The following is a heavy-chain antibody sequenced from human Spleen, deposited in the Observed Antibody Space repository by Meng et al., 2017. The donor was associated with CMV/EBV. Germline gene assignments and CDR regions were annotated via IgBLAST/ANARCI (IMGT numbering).Heavy chain of an antibody. CDR3: ARSNFWSGYSEFDY. Sequence: GESLKISCAASGFIFNDYAMHWVRQAPGKGLEWVSLIYSGGDTFYADSAKGRFAISRDNSKNTLYLQMTSLTAEDTGVYYCARSNFWSGYSEFDYWGQGTLVTVSS. D-gene: IGHD3-3*01. CDR2: IYSGGDT. CDR1: GFIFNDYA. J-gene: IGHJ4*02. V-gene: IGHV3-66*02.